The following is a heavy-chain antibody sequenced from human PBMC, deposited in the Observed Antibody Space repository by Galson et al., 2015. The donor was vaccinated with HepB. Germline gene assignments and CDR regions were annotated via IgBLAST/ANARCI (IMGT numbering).Heavy chain of an antibody. Sequence: SVKVSCKASGYTFTAYYLHWVRQAPRQGLEWVGWINPHDGGTNYAQKFQGRVTMSRDTSIGTAYMELSRLRSDDTAVYYCARDPVYTTIVKPFYYIDVWGKGTTVIVSS. J-gene: IGHJ6*04. D-gene: IGHD5-18*01. CDR3: ARDPVYTTIVKPFYYIDV. CDR2: INPHDGGT. V-gene: IGHV1-2*02. CDR1: GYTFTAYY.